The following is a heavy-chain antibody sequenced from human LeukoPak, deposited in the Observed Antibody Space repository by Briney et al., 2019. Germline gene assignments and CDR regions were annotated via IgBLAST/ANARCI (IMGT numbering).Heavy chain of an antibody. CDR2: ISGSGGST. D-gene: IGHD6-19*01. V-gene: IGHV3-23*01. CDR3: AKGRAGIDY. Sequence: PGGSLRLSCAASGFTFSSHAMSWVCQAPGKGLEWVSGISGSGGSTYYADSVKGRFTISRDNSKNTLYVQMYSLRAEDTAVYYCAKGRAGIDYWGQGTLVIVSS. J-gene: IGHJ4*02. CDR1: GFTFSSHA.